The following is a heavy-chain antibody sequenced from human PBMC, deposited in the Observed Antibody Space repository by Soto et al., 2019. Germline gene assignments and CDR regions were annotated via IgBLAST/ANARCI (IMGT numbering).Heavy chain of an antibody. CDR2: ISYDGSNK. V-gene: IGHV3-30*18. D-gene: IGHD2-2*01. CDR1: GFTFSSYG. J-gene: IGHJ6*02. CDR3: AKDRGDIVVVPAAMQGGHYYYYGMDV. Sequence: GGSLRLSCAASGFTFSSYGMHWVRQAPGKGLEWVAVISYDGSNKYYADSVKGRFTISRDNSKNTLYLQMNSLGAEDTAVYYCAKDRGDIVVVPAAMQGGHYYYYGMDVWGQGTKVTVSS.